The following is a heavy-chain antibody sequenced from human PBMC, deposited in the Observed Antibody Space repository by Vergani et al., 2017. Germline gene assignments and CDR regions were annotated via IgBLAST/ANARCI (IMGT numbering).Heavy chain of an antibody. CDR1: GGSISGGGYY. CDR2: IYYSGST. V-gene: IGHV4-31*03. Sequence: QVQLQESGPGLVKPSQTLSLTCTVSGGSISGGGYYWSWIRQRPGKGLEWIGYIYYSGSTYYNPSLKSRVTISVDTSKNQFSLKLSSVTAADTAVYYCARVSLLLHIFDYWGQGTLVTVSS. J-gene: IGHJ4*02. CDR3: ARVSLLLHIFDY. D-gene: IGHD2-21*01.